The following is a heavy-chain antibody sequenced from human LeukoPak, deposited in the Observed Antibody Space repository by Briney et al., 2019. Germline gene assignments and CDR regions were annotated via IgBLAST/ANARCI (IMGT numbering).Heavy chain of an antibody. CDR3: TRQNCSGGSCSYVDY. J-gene: IGHJ4*02. CDR2: IRSKPSSYTT. D-gene: IGHD2-15*01. CDR1: GFDFSAFY. V-gene: IGHV3-73*01. Sequence: GGSLRLSCAASGFDFSAFYMHWVRQASGRGLEWVGLIRSKPSSYTTVYAASVKGRFTISRDDSRSTAYLQMNSLKAEDTAVYYCTRQNCSGGSCSYVDYWGQGTLVTVSS.